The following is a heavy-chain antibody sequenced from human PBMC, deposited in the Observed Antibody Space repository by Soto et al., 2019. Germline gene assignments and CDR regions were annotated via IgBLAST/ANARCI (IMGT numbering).Heavy chain of an antibody. J-gene: IGHJ4*02. CDR1: GDSIDSGSYY. CDR2: VSYSGST. Sequence: SETLSLTCTVSGDSIDSGSYYWGWIRQPPGKGLEWIGSVSYSGSTYCNPSLKSRVTLSADTSKNQFSLKLNSVTAADTAVYYCTRDGGYCNRTRCYTERSFDYWGQGALVTVSS. V-gene: IGHV4-39*02. CDR3: TRDGGYCNRTRCYTERSFDY. D-gene: IGHD2-2*02.